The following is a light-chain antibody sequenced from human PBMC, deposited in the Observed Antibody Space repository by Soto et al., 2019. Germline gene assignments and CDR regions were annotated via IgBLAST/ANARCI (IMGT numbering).Light chain of an antibody. V-gene: IGLV2-23*02. J-gene: IGLJ1*01. CDR1: SDIGNYNL. Sequence: QSVLTQPASVSGSPGQSVTISCSGSDIGNYNLVSWYQHLPGRAPKLLIFEVTMRPSGISDCFSGSKSASTASLTISGLQAEDEGDYYCASYAGSRTYVFGSGTKVTVL. CDR3: ASYAGSRTYV. CDR2: EVT.